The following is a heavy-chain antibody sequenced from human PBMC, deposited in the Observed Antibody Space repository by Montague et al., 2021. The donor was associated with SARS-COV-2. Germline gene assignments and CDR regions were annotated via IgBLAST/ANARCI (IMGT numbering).Heavy chain of an antibody. CDR3: ARHSGRDTIFGVVIIPDAFDX. V-gene: IGHV4-39*01. CDR1: GSSISSSSYY. J-gene: IGHJ3*02. CDR2: IYYSGST. D-gene: IGHD3-3*01. Sequence: SETLSFTCTVSGSSISSSSYYWGWIRQPPGKGLEWIGSIYYSGSTYYNPSLKSRVTISVDTSKNQFSLKLSSVTAADTAVYYCARHSGRDTIFGVVIIPDAFDXWGQGTTVTVSS.